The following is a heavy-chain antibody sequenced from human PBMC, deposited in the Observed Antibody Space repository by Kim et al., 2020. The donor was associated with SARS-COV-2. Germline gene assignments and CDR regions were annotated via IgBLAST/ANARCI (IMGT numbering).Heavy chain of an antibody. Sequence: GGSLRISCVGSGFTFSDVYMSWIRQAPGKGLECVSYIDGSGGVISYAASVKGRFTISRDNAKNSRFLEMNSLRAEDSAVYYCARDPNRIDYCGQGTLVTVST. V-gene: IGHV3-11*01. CDR1: GFTFSDVY. J-gene: IGHJ4*02. CDR3: ARDPNRIDY. CDR2: IDGSGGVI.